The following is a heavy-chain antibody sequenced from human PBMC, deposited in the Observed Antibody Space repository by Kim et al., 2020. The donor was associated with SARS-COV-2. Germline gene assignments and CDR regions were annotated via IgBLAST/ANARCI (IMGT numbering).Heavy chain of an antibody. D-gene: IGHD2-21*01. V-gene: IGHV3-23*01. J-gene: IGHJ6*02. CDR3: AKVVIMDGYNYLYYYAMDV. Sequence: GRFTISRDNAKDTLYLQMNSLRDEDTALYYCAKVVIMDGYNYLYYYAMDVWGQGTTVTVSS.